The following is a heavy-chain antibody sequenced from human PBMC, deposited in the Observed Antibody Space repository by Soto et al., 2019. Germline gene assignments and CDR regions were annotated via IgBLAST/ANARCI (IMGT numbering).Heavy chain of an antibody. CDR3: ARARTGWYFDL. CDR1: CDSISSDY. Sequence: PSETLSLTCSVSCDSISSDYWTWIRQTPGKGLEWIGCISSSGSTDYNPSLKSRLTMSIVTSKNQFSLKVNSVTAADTAVYYCARARTGWYFDLWGQGRLVTVSS. V-gene: IGHV4-59*01. J-gene: IGHJ4*02. D-gene: IGHD3-9*01. CDR2: ISSSGST.